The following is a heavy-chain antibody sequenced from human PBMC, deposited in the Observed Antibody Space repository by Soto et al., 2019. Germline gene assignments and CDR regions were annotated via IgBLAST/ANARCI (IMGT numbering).Heavy chain of an antibody. CDR1: GGTFSSYA. CDR2: IIPIFGTA. V-gene: IGHV1-69*13. CDR3: ARDRVLVPAAYNWFEP. Sequence: ASVKVSCKASGGTFSSYAISWVRQAPGQGLEWTGGIIPIFGTANYAQKFQGRVTITADESTSTAYMELSSLRSEDTAAYYCARDRVLVPAAYNWFEPWGQGTLVTVSS. J-gene: IGHJ5*02. D-gene: IGHD2-2*01.